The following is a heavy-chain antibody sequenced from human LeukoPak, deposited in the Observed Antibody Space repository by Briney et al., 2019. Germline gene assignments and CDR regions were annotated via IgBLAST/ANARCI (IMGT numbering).Heavy chain of an antibody. CDR2: IHSGGRA. Sequence: GGSLRLSCAASRFSVSSNYMTWVRQAPGKGLEWVSVIHSGGRAYYADSVKGRFTTSRDNSKNTLDLQMNSLSVEDTAVYYCVGVETITMVRGASGDVWGKGTTVTVSS. J-gene: IGHJ6*04. V-gene: IGHV3-66*02. CDR1: RFSVSSNY. CDR3: VGVETITMVRGASGDV. D-gene: IGHD3-10*01.